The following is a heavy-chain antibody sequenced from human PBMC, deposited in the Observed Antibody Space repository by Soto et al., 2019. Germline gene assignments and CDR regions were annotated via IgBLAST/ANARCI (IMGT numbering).Heavy chain of an antibody. CDR3: EKYRRTPAEGYTLHY. CDR1: GDSLSGYY. Sequence: PSETLSLTCTVSGDSLSGYYWSWVRQPPGKGLEWIGYIYYSGSTNYNPSVKSRVFMSVDTSKNQFSLNLISVTAADTAVYYCEKYRRTPAEGYTLHYWGQGALVTVS. J-gene: IGHJ4*02. V-gene: IGHV4-59*01. CDR2: IYYSGST. D-gene: IGHD5-18*01.